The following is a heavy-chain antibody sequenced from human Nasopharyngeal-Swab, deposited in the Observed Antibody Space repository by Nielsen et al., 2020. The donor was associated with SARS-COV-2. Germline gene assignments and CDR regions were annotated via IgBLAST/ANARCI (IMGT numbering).Heavy chain of an antibody. CDR2: INHIVST. D-gene: IGHD4-17*01. CDR1: GGSFSTCS. V-gene: IGHV4-34*01. CDR3: ERGRYYGDYDY. J-gene: IGHJ4*02. Sequence: SETLSLTCAVYGGSFSTCSWIWIRQPPGKGLEWIGKINHIVSTNYNTYNPSLNSRVTISLATSKSQFSLTLTSVTAADTAIYFCERGRYYGDYDYWGQGALVTVSS.